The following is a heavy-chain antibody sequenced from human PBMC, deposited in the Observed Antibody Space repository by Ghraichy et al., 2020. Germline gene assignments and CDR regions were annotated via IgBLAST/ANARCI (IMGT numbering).Heavy chain of an antibody. V-gene: IGHV4-4*07. D-gene: IGHD6-19*01. Sequence: SETLSLTCTVSGGSISSYYWSWIRQPAGKGLEWIGRIYTSGSTNYNPSLKSRVTMSVDTSKNQFSLKLSSVTAADTAVYYCARDHRPVAANGVWFDPWGQGTLVTVYS. CDR2: IYTSGST. CDR1: GGSISSYY. CDR3: ARDHRPVAANGVWFDP. J-gene: IGHJ5*02.